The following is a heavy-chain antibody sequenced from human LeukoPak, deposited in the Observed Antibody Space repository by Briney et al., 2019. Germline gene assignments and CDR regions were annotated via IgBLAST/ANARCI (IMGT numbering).Heavy chain of an antibody. J-gene: IGHJ4*02. Sequence: GGSLRLSCAASGFTFSSYGMHWVRQAPGKGLEWVAVISYDGSNKYYADSVKGRFTISRDNSKNTLYLQMNSLRAEDTVVYYCAKERSSWYYFDYWGQGTLVTVSS. CDR2: ISYDGSNK. V-gene: IGHV3-30*18. CDR1: GFTFSSYG. D-gene: IGHD6-13*01. CDR3: AKERSSWYYFDY.